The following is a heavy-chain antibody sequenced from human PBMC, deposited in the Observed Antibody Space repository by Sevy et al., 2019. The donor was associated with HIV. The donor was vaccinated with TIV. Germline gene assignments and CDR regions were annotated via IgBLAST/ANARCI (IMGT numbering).Heavy chain of an antibody. CDR1: GFTFSGNS. D-gene: IGHD2-2*02. CDR2: IKEDGSEK. J-gene: IGHJ4*02. V-gene: IGHV3-7*01. CDR3: ARDAGYCSSTSCYRGDYFDY. Sequence: GGSLRLSCAASGFTFSGNSMSWVRQAPGKGLEWVADIKEDGSEKYYVDSVKGRFTISRDNAKKSLYLQMNNLRAEDTAVYYCARDAGYCSSTSCYRGDYFDYWGQGTLVTVSS.